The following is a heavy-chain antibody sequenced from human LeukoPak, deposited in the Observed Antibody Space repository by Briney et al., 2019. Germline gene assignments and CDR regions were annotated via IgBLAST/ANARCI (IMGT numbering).Heavy chain of an antibody. V-gene: IGHV3-7*01. Sequence: GGSLRLSCAASGFTFSSYWMSWVRQAPGKGLEWVANIKQDGSEKYYVDSVKGRFTISRDNAKNSLYLQMNSLRAEDTAVYYCAKAIDYDFWSGYYHDAFDIWGQGTMVTVSS. CDR3: AKAIDYDFWSGYYHDAFDI. CDR1: GFTFSSYW. CDR2: IKQDGSEK. J-gene: IGHJ3*02. D-gene: IGHD3-3*01.